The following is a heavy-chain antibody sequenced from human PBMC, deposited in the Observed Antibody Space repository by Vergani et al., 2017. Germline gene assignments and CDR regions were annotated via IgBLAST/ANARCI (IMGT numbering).Heavy chain of an antibody. V-gene: IGHV3-23*01. CDR3: AKVMSIAAAGTGWFDP. CDR2: ISGSGGST. Sequence: EVQLLESGGGLVQPGGSLRLSCVASGFTFSSYAMSWVRQAPGKGLEWVSAISGSGGSTYYADSVKGRFTISRDNSKNTLYLQMNSLRAEDTAVYYCAKVMSIAAAGTGWFDPWGQGTLVTVSS. J-gene: IGHJ5*02. D-gene: IGHD6-13*01. CDR1: GFTFSSYA.